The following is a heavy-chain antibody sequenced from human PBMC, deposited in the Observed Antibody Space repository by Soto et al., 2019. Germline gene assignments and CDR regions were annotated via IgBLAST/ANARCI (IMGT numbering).Heavy chain of an antibody. Sequence: QVQLVESGGDVVQPGTSLRLSCAASGFSFSTNVLHWVRQAPGKGLEWVAVMSPSGAEKYYTDSVKGRFTISRDNSKNTLYLQMYRLTTDDTAVYYCALDNIPGAPDYFDYWGQGTLVTVSS. D-gene: IGHD1-20*01. J-gene: IGHJ4*02. CDR3: ALDNIPGAPDYFDY. CDR1: GFSFSTNV. V-gene: IGHV3-30-3*01. CDR2: MSPSGAEK.